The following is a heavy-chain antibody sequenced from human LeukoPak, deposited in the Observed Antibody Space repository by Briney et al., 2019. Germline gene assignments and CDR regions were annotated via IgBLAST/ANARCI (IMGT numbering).Heavy chain of an antibody. J-gene: IGHJ3*02. D-gene: IGHD3-16*01. CDR2: IDASRSTT. V-gene: IGHV3-23*01. Sequence: GGSLRLSCAASGFTFRDFAMSWVRQAPGKGLEWVSGIDASRSTTYYADSVKGRFTVSRDNSKNTLYLQMNSLRAEDTAVYYCANGGNNNDAFDIWGQGTMVTVSS. CDR1: GFTFRDFA. CDR3: ANGGNNNDAFDI.